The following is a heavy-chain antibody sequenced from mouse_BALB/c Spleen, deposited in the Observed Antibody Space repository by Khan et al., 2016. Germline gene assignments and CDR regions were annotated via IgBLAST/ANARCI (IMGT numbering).Heavy chain of an antibody. J-gene: IGHJ4*01. CDR2: INPGSSTI. Sequence: EVKLLESGGGLVQPGGSLNLSCAASGFDFSRYWMSWARQAPGKGQEWIGEINPGSSTINYTPSLKDKFIISRDNAKNTLYLQMSKVRFEDTALYYCARLLWLRAMDYWGQGTSVTFSS. CDR3: ARLLWLRAMDY. D-gene: IGHD2-2*01. CDR1: GFDFSRYW. V-gene: IGHV4-2*02.